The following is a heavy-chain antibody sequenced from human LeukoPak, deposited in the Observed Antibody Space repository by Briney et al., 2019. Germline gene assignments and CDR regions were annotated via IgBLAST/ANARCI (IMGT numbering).Heavy chain of an antibody. D-gene: IGHD6-13*01. CDR1: GYTFTGYY. J-gene: IGHJ4*02. CDR2: INPNSGGT. Sequence: ASVKVSCKASGYTFTGYYMHWVRQAPGQGLEWMGWINPNSGGTNYAQKFQGRVTMTRDTSNSTAYMELSRLRSDDTAVYYCARDRRGSSWYDYWGQGTLVTVSS. V-gene: IGHV1-2*02. CDR3: ARDRRGSSWYDY.